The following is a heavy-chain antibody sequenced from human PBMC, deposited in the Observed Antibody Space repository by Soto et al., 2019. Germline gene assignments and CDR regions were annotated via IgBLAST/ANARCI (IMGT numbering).Heavy chain of an antibody. D-gene: IGHD2-8*02. CDR3: ARVVTRGVGNYAMDV. V-gene: IGHV1-46*01. CDR2: INPSGGGA. J-gene: IGHJ6*02. CDR1: GYTFTSYY. Sequence: ASVKVSCKASGYTFTSYYMHWVRQAPGQGLEWMGRINPSGGGASYAQKFQGRVTMTRDTSTSTAYTELSSLRSDDTAVYYCARVVTRGVGNYAMDVWGQGTMVTVSS.